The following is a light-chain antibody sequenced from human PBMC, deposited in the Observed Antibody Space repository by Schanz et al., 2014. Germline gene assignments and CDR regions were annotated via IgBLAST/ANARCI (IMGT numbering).Light chain of an antibody. CDR2: DVS. V-gene: IGLV2-14*02. J-gene: IGLJ3*02. CDR1: SSDFGRYTP. CDR3: SSYMSTTTLAWV. Sequence: QSALTQPASVSGSPGQSITISCTGISSDFGRYTPVSWYQQRPGKAPRLMIYDVSDRPSGVSNRFSGSKSGNTASLTISGLQAEDEADYYCSSYMSTTTLAWVFGGGTKLTVL.